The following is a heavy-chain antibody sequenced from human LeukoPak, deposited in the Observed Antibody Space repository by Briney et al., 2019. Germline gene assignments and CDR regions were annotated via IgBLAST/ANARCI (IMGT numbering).Heavy chain of an antibody. CDR2: ISYDGSNK. CDR1: GFTFSSYA. J-gene: IGHJ4*02. D-gene: IGHD2-2*01. CDR3: ARDSEYQRLDY. V-gene: IGHV3-30-3*01. Sequence: GGSLRLSCAASGFTFSSYAMHWVRQAPGKGLEWVAVISYDGSNKYYADSVKGRFTISRDNSKNTLYLQMNSLRAEDTAVYYCARDSEYQRLDYRGQGTLVTVSS.